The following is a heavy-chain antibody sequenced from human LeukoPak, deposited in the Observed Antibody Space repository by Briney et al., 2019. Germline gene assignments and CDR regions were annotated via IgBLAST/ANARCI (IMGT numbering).Heavy chain of an antibody. V-gene: IGHV3-30*18. CDR2: ISHSGGDK. CDR3: AKDHFGSGTTMDV. CDR1: GFTFSNYG. Sequence: GRSLRLPCAASGFTFSNYGMHWVRQAPGKGLEWVAVISHSGGDKYYADSLKGRFTISRDNSKNALFLQMNSLRDEDTGVYYCAKDHFGSGTTMDVWGQGTTVTVSS. J-gene: IGHJ6*02. D-gene: IGHD3-10*01.